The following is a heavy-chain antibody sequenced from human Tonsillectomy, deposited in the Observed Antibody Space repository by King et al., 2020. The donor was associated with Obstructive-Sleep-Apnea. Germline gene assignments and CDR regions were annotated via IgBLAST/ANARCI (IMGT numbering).Heavy chain of an antibody. V-gene: IGHV4-59*08. J-gene: IGHJ4*02. CDR2: VYYSGST. D-gene: IGHD5-24*01. Sequence: QLQESGPGLVKPSETLSLTCTVSGGSIGSYYWSWIRQPPGKGLEWIGYVYYSGSTNNNPTLKSRVTISVDTSKSQFSLKLRSVTAADTAVYYCARHTIYGYNYLPYWGQGTLVTVSS. CDR3: ARHTIYGYNYLPY. CDR1: GGSIGSYY.